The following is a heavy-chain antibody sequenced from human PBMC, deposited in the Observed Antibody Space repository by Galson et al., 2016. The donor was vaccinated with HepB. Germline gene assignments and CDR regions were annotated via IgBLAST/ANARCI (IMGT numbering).Heavy chain of an antibody. D-gene: IGHD2-2*01. J-gene: IGHJ4*02. V-gene: IGHV3-23*01. Sequence: SLRLSCAASGFTFSNYALTWVRQAPGKGLEWVSGISGSGRGTYYADSVKGRFTISRDNSNNTLYLQMNSLRAEDTAVYYCAKGPSWGPYDYFDYWGQGTLVTVSS. CDR1: GFTFSNYA. CDR3: AKGPSWGPYDYFDY. CDR2: ISGSGRGT.